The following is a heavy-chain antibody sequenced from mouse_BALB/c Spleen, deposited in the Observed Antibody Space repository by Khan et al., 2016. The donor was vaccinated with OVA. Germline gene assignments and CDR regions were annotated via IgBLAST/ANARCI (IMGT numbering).Heavy chain of an antibody. V-gene: IGHV2-6-1*01. D-gene: IGHD2-10*01. J-gene: IGHJ4*01. Sequence: VELVESGPGLVAPSQTLSITCTISGFSLTNYGVHWVRQPPGKGLEWMVVIWSAGSDTYNSALKSRLSISKDNSKNQVALKTNSHQTDDTAMYYCARQPYYHYYIMDYWGQGTSVTVSS. CDR1: GFSLTNYG. CDR3: ARQPYYHYYIMDY. CDR2: IWSAGSD.